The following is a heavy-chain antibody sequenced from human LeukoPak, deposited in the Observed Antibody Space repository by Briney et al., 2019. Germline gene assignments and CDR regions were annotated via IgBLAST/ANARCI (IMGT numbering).Heavy chain of an antibody. CDR3: TRDVWFGEPYGMDV. Sequence: PGGSLRLSCTASGFTFGDYAMSWVRQAPGKGLEWVGFIRSKVYGGTTEYAASVKGRFTISRDDSKSIAYLQMNSLKTEDTAVYYCTRDVWFGEPYGMDVWGQGTTVTVSS. V-gene: IGHV3-49*04. CDR1: GFTFGDYA. J-gene: IGHJ6*02. CDR2: IRSKVYGGTT. D-gene: IGHD3-10*01.